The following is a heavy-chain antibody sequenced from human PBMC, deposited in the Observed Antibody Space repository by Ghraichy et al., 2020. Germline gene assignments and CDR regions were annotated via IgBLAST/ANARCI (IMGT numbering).Heavy chain of an antibody. V-gene: IGHV3-7*01. J-gene: IGHJ4*02. CDR3: AGGGSVYKSGWSY. CDR2: IKQDGSEK. D-gene: IGHD6-19*01. CDR1: GFIFSRYW. Sequence: GWSLRLSCAASGFIFSRYWMSWVRQAPGKGLEWVANIKQDGSEKYYVDSVKGRFTISRDNAKNSLYLEMNSLRAEDTALYYCAGGGSVYKSGWSYWGQGTLVTVAS.